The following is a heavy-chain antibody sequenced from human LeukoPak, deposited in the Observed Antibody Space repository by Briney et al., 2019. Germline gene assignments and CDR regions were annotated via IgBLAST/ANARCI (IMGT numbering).Heavy chain of an antibody. CDR2: IYTSGST. V-gene: IGHV4-4*07. J-gene: IGHJ4*02. D-gene: IGHD6-19*01. CDR3: ARTSIAVAGKVRAFDY. CDR1: GGSISSYY. Sequence: KSSETLSLTCTVSGGSISSYYWSWIRQPAGKGLEWIGRIYTSGSTNYNPSLKSRVTMSVDTSKNQFSLKLSSVTAADTAVYYCARTSIAVAGKVRAFDYWGQGTLVTVSS.